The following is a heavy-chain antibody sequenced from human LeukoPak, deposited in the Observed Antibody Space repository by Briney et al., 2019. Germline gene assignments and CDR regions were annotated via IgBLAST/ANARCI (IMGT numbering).Heavy chain of an antibody. V-gene: IGHV3-7*01. Sequence: GGSLRLSCAASGFNFSPYWMTWVRQAPGKGLEWVANIKKDGSEKYYADSVQGRFTISRDNAKNSLSLQMNSLRAEDTALYYCARRYSGYEWAFDIWGQGTMVTVSS. J-gene: IGHJ3*02. CDR2: IKKDGSEK. CDR3: ARRYSGYEWAFDI. D-gene: IGHD5-12*01. CDR1: GFNFSPYW.